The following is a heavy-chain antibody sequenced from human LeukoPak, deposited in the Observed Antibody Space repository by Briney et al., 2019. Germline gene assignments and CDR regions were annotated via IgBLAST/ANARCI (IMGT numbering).Heavy chain of an antibody. J-gene: IGHJ4*02. Sequence: SVKVSCKASGGTFSSYAISWVRQAPGQGLEWMGGIIPIFGTANYAQKFQGRVTITADESTSTAYMELSSLRSEDTAVYYCARGSSSWYPSDYWGQGTLVTVSS. CDR2: IIPIFGTA. V-gene: IGHV1-69*01. D-gene: IGHD6-13*01. CDR1: GGTFSSYA. CDR3: ARGSSSWYPSDY.